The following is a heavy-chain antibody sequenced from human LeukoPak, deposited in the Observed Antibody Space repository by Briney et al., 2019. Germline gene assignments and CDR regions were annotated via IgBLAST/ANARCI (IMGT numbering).Heavy chain of an antibody. CDR1: GGSISSYY. D-gene: IGHD3-10*01. Sequence: SETLSLTCTVSGGSISSYYWSWIRQPPRKGLEWIGYIYYSGSTNYNPSLKSRVTISVDTSKNQFSLKLSSVTAADTAVYYCARGTWFGEFTWWFDPWGQGTLVTVSS. J-gene: IGHJ5*02. CDR2: IYYSGST. V-gene: IGHV4-59*01. CDR3: ARGTWFGEFTWWFDP.